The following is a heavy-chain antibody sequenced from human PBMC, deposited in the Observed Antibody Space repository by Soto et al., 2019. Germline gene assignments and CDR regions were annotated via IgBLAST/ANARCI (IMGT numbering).Heavy chain of an antibody. J-gene: IGHJ4*02. CDR3: ASQHYYDSSGYYVGY. D-gene: IGHD3-22*01. CDR1: GGSISSNIYY. CDR2: IHYSGST. V-gene: IGHV4-39*01. Sequence: SETLSLTCTVSGGSISSNIYYLCWIRQPPGKGLEWIGNIHYSGSTYYDSSLKTRVTISVDTSKNQFSLKLSSVTAADTAVYYCASQHYYDSSGYYVGYWGQGTLVTVS.